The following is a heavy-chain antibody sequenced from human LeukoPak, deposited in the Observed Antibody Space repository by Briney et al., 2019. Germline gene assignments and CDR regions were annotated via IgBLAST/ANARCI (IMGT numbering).Heavy chain of an antibody. D-gene: IGHD3-10*01. CDR3: AKLLHYYGSGSSDY. V-gene: IGHV4-39*01. CDR2: IYYSGSS. CDR1: GGSISSSSYF. J-gene: IGHJ4*02. Sequence: PSETLSLTCNVSGGSISSSSYFWGWIRQPPGKGLEWIGNIYYSGSSYYNPSLKSRVTISIDTSKNQFSLKLSSVTAADTAVYYCAKLLHYYGSGSSDYWGQGTLVTVSS.